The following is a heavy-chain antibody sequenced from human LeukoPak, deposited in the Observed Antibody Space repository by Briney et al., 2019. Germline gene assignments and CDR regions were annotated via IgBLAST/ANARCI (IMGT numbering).Heavy chain of an antibody. CDR2: IYTSGST. D-gene: IGHD3-9*01. CDR1: GGSISSYY. J-gene: IGHJ4*02. Sequence: PSETLSLTCTVSGGSISSYYWSWIRQPAGKGLEWIGRIYTSGSTNYNPSLKSRVTMSVDTSKNQFSLKLSSVTAADTAVYYCARGYYDISTGYAYYFDYWGQGTLVTVSS. CDR3: ARGYYDISTGYAYYFDY. V-gene: IGHV4-4*07.